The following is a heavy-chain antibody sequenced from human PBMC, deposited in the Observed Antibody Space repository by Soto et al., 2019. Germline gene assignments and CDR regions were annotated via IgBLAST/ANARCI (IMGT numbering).Heavy chain of an antibody. J-gene: IGHJ6*02. CDR1: GYTFTGYY. Sequence: ALKVSCKASGYTFTGYYMPWVRQAPGQGLEWMGWINPTRGGTNYEQKFRGRVTLTRDTAISTAYMELSRPTSDDTAVYYCARNRRQPPGAAMITGLDVWGQGTTVTVS. D-gene: IGHD3-16*01. CDR2: INPTRGGT. V-gene: IGHV1-2*02. CDR3: ARNRRQPPGAAMITGLDV.